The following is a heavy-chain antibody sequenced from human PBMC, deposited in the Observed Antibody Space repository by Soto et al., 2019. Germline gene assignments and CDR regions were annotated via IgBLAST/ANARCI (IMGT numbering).Heavy chain of an antibody. J-gene: IGHJ5*02. Sequence: ASVKVSCKASGYTFTSYGISWVRQAPGQGLEWMGWISAYNGNTNYAQKLQGRVTMTTDTSTSTAYMELRSLRSGDTAVYYCARDRIVVVVAGWFDPWGQGTLVTVSS. CDR2: ISAYNGNT. CDR1: GYTFTSYG. CDR3: ARDRIVVVVAGWFDP. D-gene: IGHD2-15*01. V-gene: IGHV1-18*04.